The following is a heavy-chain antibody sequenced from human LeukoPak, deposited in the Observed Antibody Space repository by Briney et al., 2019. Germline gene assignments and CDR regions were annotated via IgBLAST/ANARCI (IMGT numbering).Heavy chain of an antibody. J-gene: IGHJ4*02. D-gene: IGHD6-13*01. Sequence: GGSLRLSCAASGFTFSSYAMSWVRQAPGKGLEWVTAISGSGGSTYYADSVKGRFTISRDNSKNTLYLQINSLRAEDTAVYYCAKGGVPAGPGYWGQGTLVTVSS. CDR3: AKGGVPAGPGY. CDR1: GFTFSSYA. V-gene: IGHV3-23*01. CDR2: ISGSGGST.